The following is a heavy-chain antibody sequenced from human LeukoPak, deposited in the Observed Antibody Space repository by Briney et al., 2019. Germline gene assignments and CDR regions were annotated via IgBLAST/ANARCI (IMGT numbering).Heavy chain of an antibody. CDR3: AKGSYCSGGSCFFDY. Sequence: GGSLRLSCAASGFTFSSYAMSWVRQAPGKGLGWVSAISGSGGSTYYADSVKGRFTISRDNSKNTLYLQMNSLRAEDTAVYYCAKGSYCSGGSCFFDYWGQGTLVTVSS. J-gene: IGHJ4*02. D-gene: IGHD2-15*01. CDR1: GFTFSSYA. V-gene: IGHV3-23*01. CDR2: ISGSGGST.